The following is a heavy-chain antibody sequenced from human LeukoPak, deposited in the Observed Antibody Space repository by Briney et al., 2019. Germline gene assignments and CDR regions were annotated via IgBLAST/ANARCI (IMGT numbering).Heavy chain of an antibody. V-gene: IGHV3-23*01. CDR3: AGRLVLDY. D-gene: IGHD4-11*01. Sequence: GGSLRLSCAASGFTFTTYAMSWVRQAPGKGLEWVSTISGTGASAYYADSVKGRFTISRDNSKNTLYLQMNSLRAEDTAVYYCAGRLVLDYWGQGTLVTVSS. CDR1: GFTFTTYA. J-gene: IGHJ4*02. CDR2: ISGTGASA.